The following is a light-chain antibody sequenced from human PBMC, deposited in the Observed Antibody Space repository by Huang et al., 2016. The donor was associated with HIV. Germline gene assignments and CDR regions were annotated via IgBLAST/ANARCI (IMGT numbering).Light chain of an antibody. CDR1: QSINNF. J-gene: IGKJ2*01. CDR2: DAS. CDR3: HQRSAWPHT. Sequence: EIVLTQSPATLSLSPGERVTLSCRASQSINNFLAWYQQKPGQVPRLLIYDASNRATGIPARFSGGGSGTDFTLTISSLEREDVAVYYCHQRSAWPHTFGQGTKLEIK. V-gene: IGKV3-11*01.